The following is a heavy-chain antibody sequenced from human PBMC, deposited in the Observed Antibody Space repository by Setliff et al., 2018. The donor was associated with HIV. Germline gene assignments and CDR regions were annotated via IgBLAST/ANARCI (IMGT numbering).Heavy chain of an antibody. CDR2: IYHRGNT. CDR1: GYSISSGYY. J-gene: IGHJ6*03. CDR3: ARRKIERRDTAMVDYYYYYMDV. Sequence: PSETLSLTCAVSGYSISSGYYWGWIRQPPGKGLEWIGSIYHRGNTNYNPSLKSRVTISVDTSKNQFSLKLSSVTAADTAVYYCARRKIERRDTAMVDYYYYYMDVWGKGTTVTVSS. D-gene: IGHD5-18*01. V-gene: IGHV4-38-2*01.